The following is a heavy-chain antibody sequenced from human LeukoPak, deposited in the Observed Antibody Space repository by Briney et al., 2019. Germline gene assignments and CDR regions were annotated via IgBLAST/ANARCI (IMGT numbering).Heavy chain of an antibody. Sequence: GGSLRLSCAGSGFTFSNSWMGWVRQAPGKGLEWVSYISSSSSTIYYADSVKGRFTISRDNAKNSLYLQMNSLRAEDTAVYYCARDSGGSGSYNFDYWGQGTLVTVSS. CDR1: GFTFSNSW. CDR2: ISSSSSTI. CDR3: ARDSGGSGSYNFDY. V-gene: IGHV3-48*04. D-gene: IGHD3-10*01. J-gene: IGHJ4*02.